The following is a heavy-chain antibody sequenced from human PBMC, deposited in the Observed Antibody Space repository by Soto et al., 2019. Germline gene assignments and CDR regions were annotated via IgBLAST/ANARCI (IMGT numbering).Heavy chain of an antibody. CDR1: GGSFSGYY. V-gene: IGHV4-34*01. CDR2: INHSGST. CDR3: ARGIAAAVYVY. J-gene: IGHJ4*02. Sequence: SETLSLTCAVYGGSFSGYYWSWIRQPPGKGLEWIGEINHSGSTNYNPSLKSRVTISVDTSKNQFSLKLSSVTAADTAVYYCARGIAAAVYVYWGQGTLVTVSS. D-gene: IGHD6-13*01.